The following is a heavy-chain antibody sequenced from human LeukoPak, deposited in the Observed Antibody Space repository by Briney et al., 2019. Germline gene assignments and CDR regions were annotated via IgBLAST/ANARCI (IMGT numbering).Heavy chain of an antibody. CDR3: ARVDGYSSGWSAYFDY. J-gene: IGHJ4*02. CDR1: GGSISSGSYY. D-gene: IGHD6-19*01. CDR2: IYTSGST. Sequence: SQTLSLTCTVSGGSISSGSYYWSWIRQPAGKGLEWIGRIYTSGSTNYNPSLKSRVTISVDTSKNQFSLKLSSVTAADTAVYYCARVDGYSSGWSAYFDYWGQGTLVTVSS. V-gene: IGHV4-61*02.